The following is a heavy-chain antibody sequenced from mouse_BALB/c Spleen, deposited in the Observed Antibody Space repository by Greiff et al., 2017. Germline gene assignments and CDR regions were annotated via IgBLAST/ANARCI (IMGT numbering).Heavy chain of an antibody. CDR3: ARPARATSLDY. Sequence: VQVVESGAELMKPGASVKISCKATGYTFSSYWIEWVKQRPGHGLEWIGEILPGSGSTNYNEKFKGKATFTADTSSNTAYMQLSSLTSEDSAVYYCARPARATSLDYWGQGTTLTVSS. J-gene: IGHJ2*01. CDR1: GYTFSSYW. D-gene: IGHD3-1*01. V-gene: IGHV1-9*01. CDR2: ILPGSGST.